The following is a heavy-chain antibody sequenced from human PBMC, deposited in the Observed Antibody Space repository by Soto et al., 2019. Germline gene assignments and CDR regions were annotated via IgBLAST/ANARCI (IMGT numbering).Heavy chain of an antibody. CDR3: AKDRYSGSYDDAFDI. CDR2: ISYDGSTK. Sequence: QVQLVESGGGVVQPGRSLRLSCAASGFTFSTYGIHWVRQAPGKGLEWVAVISYDGSTKYYADSVKGRFTISRDNSKNTLYLQMNSLRAEDTAVYYCAKDRYSGSYDDAFDIWGQGTMVTVSS. CDR1: GFTFSTYG. V-gene: IGHV3-30*18. J-gene: IGHJ3*02. D-gene: IGHD1-26*01.